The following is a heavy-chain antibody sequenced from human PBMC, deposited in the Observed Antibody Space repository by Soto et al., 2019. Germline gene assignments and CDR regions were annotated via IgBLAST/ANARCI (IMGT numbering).Heavy chain of an antibody. CDR3: AREVISPATSDAFDI. D-gene: IGHD1-26*01. V-gene: IGHV4-31*03. J-gene: IGHJ3*02. CDR2: IYHTGAA. Sequence: QVQLRESGPGLVKPSQTLSVTCTVSGGSLSSDNFFWSWVRQHPETGLEWVGYIYHTGAAYYNPSLKSRLTISLDTSKNRFSLSLISVTAADTAVYYCAREVISPATSDAFDIWGQGTMVTVSS. CDR1: GGSLSSDNFF.